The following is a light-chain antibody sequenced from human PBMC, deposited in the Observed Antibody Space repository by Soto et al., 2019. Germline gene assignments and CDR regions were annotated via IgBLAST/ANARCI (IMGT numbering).Light chain of an antibody. CDR1: QSLSSS. CDR2: SAS. Sequence: IVVTQSPATLSVSPGETATLSCRASQSLSSSFAWSQHQPSPGPTLLIYSASSRATGIPNPSSGSGCGPDFTLTITSIEPEAFAPYYCHQRQRRTPITFGRGTRLEIK. CDR3: HQRQRRTPIT. V-gene: IGKV3-11*01. J-gene: IGKJ5*01.